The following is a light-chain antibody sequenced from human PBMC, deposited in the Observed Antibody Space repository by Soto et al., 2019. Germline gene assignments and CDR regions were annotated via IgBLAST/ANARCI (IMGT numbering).Light chain of an antibody. V-gene: IGKV1-5*03. CDR1: QSISSW. CDR2: KAS. J-gene: IGKJ3*01. Sequence: DIQMTQSPSTQFASVGDRVTIACRASQSISSWLAWYQQKPGKDLKLLIYKASSLESGVPSRFSGSGSGTAFTLAISGLQPDDLATYYCQQYSTYPFTFVPGTKVEIK. CDR3: QQYSTYPFT.